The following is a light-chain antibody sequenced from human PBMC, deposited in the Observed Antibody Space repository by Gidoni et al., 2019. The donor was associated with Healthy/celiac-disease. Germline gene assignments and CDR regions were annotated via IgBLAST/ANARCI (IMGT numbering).Light chain of an antibody. J-gene: IGKJ1*01. Sequence: IQLTQSPSSLSASVGDRVTITCRASQVISNYLAWYQQKPGKVPKLLIYAASTLQSGVPSRFSGSGSGTDFTLTISSLQPEDVATYYCQKYNSDPRTFGQGTKVEIK. CDR2: AAS. V-gene: IGKV1-27*01. CDR1: QVISNY. CDR3: QKYNSDPRT.